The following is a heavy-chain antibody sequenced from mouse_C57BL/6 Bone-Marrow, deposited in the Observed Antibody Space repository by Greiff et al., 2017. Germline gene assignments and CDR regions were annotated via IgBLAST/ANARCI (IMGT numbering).Heavy chain of an antibody. V-gene: IGHV1-64*01. Sequence: QVQLQQPGAELVKPGASVKLSCKASGYTFTSYWMHWVKQRPGQGLEWIGMIHPNSGSTNYNEKFKSKATLTVDKSSSTAYMQLSSLTSEDSAVYYCARHRFNYLYAMDYWLQGTSFTVSS. CDR3: ARHRFNYLYAMDY. J-gene: IGHJ4*01. D-gene: IGHD2-1*01. CDR2: IHPNSGST. CDR1: GYTFTSYW.